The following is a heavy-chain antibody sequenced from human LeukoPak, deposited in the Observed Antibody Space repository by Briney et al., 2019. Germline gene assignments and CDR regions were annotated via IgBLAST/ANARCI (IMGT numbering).Heavy chain of an antibody. CDR3: ARALMYYDFWSGYYMGYYGMDV. V-gene: IGHV4-30-4*01. J-gene: IGHJ6*02. D-gene: IGHD3-3*01. CDR1: GGSISSGDYY. CDR2: IYYSGST. Sequence: SETLSLTCTVSGGSISSGDYYWSWIRQPPGTGLEWIGYIYYSGSTYYNPSLKSRVTISVDTSKNQFSLKLSSVTAADTAVYYCARALMYYDFWSGYYMGYYGMDVWGQGTTVTVSS.